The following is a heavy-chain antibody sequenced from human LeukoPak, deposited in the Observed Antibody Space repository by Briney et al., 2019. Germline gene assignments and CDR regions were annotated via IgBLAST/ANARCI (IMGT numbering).Heavy chain of an antibody. CDR3: ARDPWARAGDYGFDY. V-gene: IGHV1-69*05. D-gene: IGHD4-17*01. CDR1: GGTFSSYT. Sequence: SVKVSCKASGGTFSSYTISWVRQAPGQGLEWMGRIIPIFGTANYAQKFQGRVTITTDESTSTAYMELSSLRSEDTAVYYCARDPWARAGDYGFDYWGQGTLVTVSS. CDR2: IIPIFGTA. J-gene: IGHJ4*02.